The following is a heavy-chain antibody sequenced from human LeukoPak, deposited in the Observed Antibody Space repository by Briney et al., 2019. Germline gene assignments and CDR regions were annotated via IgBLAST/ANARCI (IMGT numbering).Heavy chain of an antibody. J-gene: IGHJ4*02. CDR3: ARDSSWSFDY. CDR2: ISSSSSII. CDR1: GFTFSSYS. V-gene: IGHV3-48*01. Sequence: GGSLRLSCVVSGFTFSSYSMNWARQAPGKGLEWVSYISSSSSIIKYADSVKGRLTVSRDNARNSLYLQMNSLRAEDTAVYFCARDSSWSFDYWGQGTLVTVSS. D-gene: IGHD3-10*01.